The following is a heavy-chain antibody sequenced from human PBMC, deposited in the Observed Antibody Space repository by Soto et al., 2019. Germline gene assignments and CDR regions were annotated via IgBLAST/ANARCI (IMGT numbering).Heavy chain of an antibody. D-gene: IGHD3-3*01. CDR2: INHSGST. V-gene: IGHV4-34*01. CDR1: GGSFSGYY. Sequence: SETLSLTCAVYGGSFSGYYWSWIRQPPGKGLEWIGEINHSGSTDYNPSLKSRVTISVDTSKNQFSLKLSSVTAADTAVYYCARGRRRGDFWSGYSALGYYYYGMDVWGQGTTVTVSS. J-gene: IGHJ6*02. CDR3: ARGRRRGDFWSGYSALGYYYYGMDV.